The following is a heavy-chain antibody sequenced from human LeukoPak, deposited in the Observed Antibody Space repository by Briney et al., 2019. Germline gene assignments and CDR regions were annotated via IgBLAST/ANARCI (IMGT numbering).Heavy chain of an antibody. CDR1: GYSISSGYY. Sequence: KPSETLSLTCTVSGYSISSGYYWGWIPQPPGKGLEWIGSIYHSGSTYYNPSLKSRVTISVDTSKNQFSLKLSSVTAADTAVYYCARDGYSSSWYNYYYYYMDVWGKGTTVTVSS. D-gene: IGHD6-13*01. CDR2: IYHSGST. CDR3: ARDGYSSSWYNYYYYYMDV. J-gene: IGHJ6*03. V-gene: IGHV4-38-2*02.